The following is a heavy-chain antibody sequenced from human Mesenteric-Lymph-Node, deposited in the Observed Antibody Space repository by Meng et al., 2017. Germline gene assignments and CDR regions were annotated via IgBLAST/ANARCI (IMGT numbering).Heavy chain of an antibody. CDR1: GGSISSSNYY. V-gene: IGHV4-39*07. CDR3: AREQYPKNYYDGSGYSGYYFDY. Sequence: SETLSLTCTVSGGSISSSNYYWAWIRQPPGKGLEWIGKMYYSGSTYYNPSLKSRVTISADTSKNQFSLKLHSVTAADTAVYYCAREQYPKNYYDGSGYSGYYFDYWGQGTLVTVSS. D-gene: IGHD3-22*01. J-gene: IGHJ4*02. CDR2: MYYSGST.